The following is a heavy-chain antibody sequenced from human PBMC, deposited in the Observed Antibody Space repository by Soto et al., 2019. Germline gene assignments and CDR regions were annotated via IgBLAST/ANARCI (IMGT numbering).Heavy chain of an antibody. D-gene: IGHD2-2*01. CDR3: ARPYCSSTSCYLWNAFDI. CDR1: GYSFTSYW. CDR2: IYPGDSDT. Sequence: GESLKISCKGSGYSFTSYWIGWVRQMPGKGLEWMGIIYPGDSDTRYSPSFQGQVTISADKSISTAYLQWSSLKASDTAMYYCARPYCSSTSCYLWNAFDIWGQGTMVTV. J-gene: IGHJ3*02. V-gene: IGHV5-51*01.